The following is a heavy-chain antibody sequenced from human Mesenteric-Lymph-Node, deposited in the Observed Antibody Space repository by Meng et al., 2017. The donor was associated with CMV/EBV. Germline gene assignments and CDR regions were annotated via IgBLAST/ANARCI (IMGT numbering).Heavy chain of an antibody. CDR3: ARDRTGYYANYYYYYGMDV. Sequence: SETLSLTCTASGGSIKSSSYYWGWIRQPPGKGLEWIGSIYYSGSTYYNPSLKSRVTISADMSKNQFSLKVTSVTAADTAVYYCARDRTGYYANYYYYYGMDVWGQGTTVTVSS. D-gene: IGHD3/OR15-3a*01. CDR1: GGSIKSSSYY. CDR2: IYYSGST. J-gene: IGHJ6*02. V-gene: IGHV4-39*07.